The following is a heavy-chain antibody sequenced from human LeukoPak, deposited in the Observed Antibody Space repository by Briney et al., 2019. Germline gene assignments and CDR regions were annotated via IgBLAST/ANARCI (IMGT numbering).Heavy chain of an antibody. V-gene: IGHV3-64D*09. Sequence: GGSLRLSCSASRFTFSSYTMHWVRQAPGQGLEYVSAITSNGGTTYYADSVKGRFTISRDNSKNTLYLQMSSLRPEDTAVYYCVKLNSSYFDYWGQGTPVTVSS. CDR1: RFTFSSYT. D-gene: IGHD4-11*01. CDR3: VKLNSSYFDY. J-gene: IGHJ4*02. CDR2: ITSNGGTT.